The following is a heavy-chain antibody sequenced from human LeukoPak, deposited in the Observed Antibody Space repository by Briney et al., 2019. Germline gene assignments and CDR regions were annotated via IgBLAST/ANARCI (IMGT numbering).Heavy chain of an antibody. CDR1: GYIFTDYY. CDR3: ARLAYVDIVATNYFDY. V-gene: IGHV1-2*02. J-gene: IGHJ4*02. CDR2: INPKSGGT. D-gene: IGHD5-12*01. Sequence: ASVKVSCKASGYIFTDYYMHWVRQAPGQGLEWMGWINPKSGGTKDEQKFQGRVTMTRDTSISTAYMELSRLRSDDTAVYYCARLAYVDIVATNYFDYWGQGTLVTVSS.